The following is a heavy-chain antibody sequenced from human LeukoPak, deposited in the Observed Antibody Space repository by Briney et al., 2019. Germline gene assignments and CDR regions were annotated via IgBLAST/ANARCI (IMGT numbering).Heavy chain of an antibody. J-gene: IGHJ4*02. D-gene: IGHD6-6*01. CDR1: GFPFSSYE. Sequence: PGGSLRLSCAASGFPFSSYEMNWVRQAPGKGLEWVSSISSGSNSIFYADSVRGRFTISRDNAKNSLFLQMNSLRVEDTVVYYCARGGIAARFAYWGQGTLVTVSS. CDR3: ARGGIAARFAY. CDR2: ISSGSNSI. V-gene: IGHV3-48*03.